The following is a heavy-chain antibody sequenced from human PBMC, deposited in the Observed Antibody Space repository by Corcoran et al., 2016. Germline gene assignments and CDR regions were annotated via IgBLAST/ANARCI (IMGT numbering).Heavy chain of an antibody. CDR2: IKQDGSEK. CDR1: GFTFSSDW. D-gene: IGHD6-19*01. CDR3: ARAGYSSCWFGRGYYGMDV. Sequence: EVQLVESGGGLVPPGGSLRLSCAASGFTFSSDWMSWVRQTRGKGLEWVANIKQDGSEKYYVDAVKGRFTISRDNAKNSLYLKMNSLRAQDTAVDYCARAGYSSCWFGRGYYGMDVWGQGTTVTVSS. J-gene: IGHJ6*02. V-gene: IGHV3-7*03.